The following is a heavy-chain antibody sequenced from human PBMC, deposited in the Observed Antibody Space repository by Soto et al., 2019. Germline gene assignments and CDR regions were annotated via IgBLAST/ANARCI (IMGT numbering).Heavy chain of an antibody. J-gene: IGHJ4*02. V-gene: IGHV3-23*01. CDR1: GFTFSSYA. D-gene: IGHD6-13*01. CDR2: ISASGGTT. Sequence: EVQLLESGGGLVQPGGSLRLSCAASGFTFSSYAMSWVRQAPGKGLEWVSVISASGGTTYFADSVKGRWTISRDNSKNTLYLQLRSLRGEDTAVYYCAKETTAAVGDYFDSWGQGTLVTVSS. CDR3: AKETTAAVGDYFDS.